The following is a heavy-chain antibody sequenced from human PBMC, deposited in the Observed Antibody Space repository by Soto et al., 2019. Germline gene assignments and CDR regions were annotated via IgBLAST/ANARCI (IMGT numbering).Heavy chain of an antibody. D-gene: IGHD3-10*01. CDR3: ARSPSLMVRGVNYFDY. Sequence: SETLSLTCAVYGGSFSGYYWSWIRQPPGKGLEWIGEINHSGSTNYNPSLKSRVTISVDTSKNQFSLKLSSVTAADTAVYYCARSPSLMVRGVNYFDYWGQGTLVTVS. CDR2: INHSGST. J-gene: IGHJ4*02. V-gene: IGHV4-34*01. CDR1: GGSFSGYY.